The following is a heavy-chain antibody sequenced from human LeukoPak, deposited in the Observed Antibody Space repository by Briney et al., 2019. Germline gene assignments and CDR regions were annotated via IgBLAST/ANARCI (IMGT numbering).Heavy chain of an antibody. Sequence: SETLSLTCTVSGYSISSGYYWGWIRQPPGKGLEWIGSIYHSGDTYYNPSLKSPVTISVDTSKNQFSLKLSSVTAADTAVFYCARFDLNWNSDCWGQGTRVAVSS. CDR1: GYSISSGYY. J-gene: IGHJ4*02. D-gene: IGHD1-7*01. V-gene: IGHV4-38-2*02. CDR3: ARFDLNWNSDC. CDR2: IYHSGDT.